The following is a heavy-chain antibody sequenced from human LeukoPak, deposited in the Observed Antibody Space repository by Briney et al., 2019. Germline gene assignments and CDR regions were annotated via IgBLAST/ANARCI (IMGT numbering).Heavy chain of an antibody. V-gene: IGHV4-38-2*02. D-gene: IGHD3-9*01. CDR3: AREGLRYFDWLLDFDY. CDR1: GYSISSGYY. Sequence: PSETLSLTCTVSGYSISSGYYWGWIRQPPGKGLEWIGSIYHSGSTYYNPSLKSRVTISVDTSKNQFSLKLSSVTAADTAVYYCAREGLRYFDWLLDFDYWGQGTLVTVSS. J-gene: IGHJ4*02. CDR2: IYHSGST.